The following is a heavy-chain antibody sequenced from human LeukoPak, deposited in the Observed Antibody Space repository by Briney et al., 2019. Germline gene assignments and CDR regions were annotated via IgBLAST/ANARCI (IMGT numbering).Heavy chain of an antibody. D-gene: IGHD2-8*01. CDR1: GFTFSSYG. CDR3: VRENNDFDS. V-gene: IGHV3-30*03. Sequence: PGGSLRLSCAASGFTFSSYGMHWVRQAPGKGLEWVAFISYDGSDIFYADSVKGRFTISRDNSKNTVYLQMNSLRAEDTAVYYCVRENNDFDSWGQGTLVTASS. CDR2: ISYDGSDI. J-gene: IGHJ4*02.